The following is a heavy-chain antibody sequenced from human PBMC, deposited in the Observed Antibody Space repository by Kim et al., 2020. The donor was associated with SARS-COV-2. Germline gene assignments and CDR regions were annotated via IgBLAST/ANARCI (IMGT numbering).Heavy chain of an antibody. Sequence: GGSLRLSCAASGFTVSSNYMSWVRQAPGKGLEWVSVIYSGGSTYYADSVKGRFTISRDNSKNTLYLQMNSLRAEDTAVYYCARWTYNEYSSSSYYFDYWGHGTLVAFSS. V-gene: IGHV3-53*01. CDR3: ARWTYNEYSSSSYYFDY. CDR2: IYSGGST. D-gene: IGHD6-6*01. CDR1: GFTVSSNY. J-gene: IGHJ4*01.